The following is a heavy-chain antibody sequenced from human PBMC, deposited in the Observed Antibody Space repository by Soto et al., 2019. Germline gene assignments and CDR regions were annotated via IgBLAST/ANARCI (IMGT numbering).Heavy chain of an antibody. V-gene: IGHV3-30*03. CDR1: GFAFSSYG. Sequence: QAQLVESGGGVVQPGRSLRLSCAASGFAFSSYGMHWVRQAPGTGLEWVGVITYDGSRQHYADSVKGRFNISRNNSKNIVILQISSMRAEDTAVYYCVSDRGYGHASVPYSWGQGTLVSVSS. D-gene: IGHD5-12*01. CDR2: ITYDGSRQ. CDR3: VSDRGYGHASVPYS. J-gene: IGHJ4*02.